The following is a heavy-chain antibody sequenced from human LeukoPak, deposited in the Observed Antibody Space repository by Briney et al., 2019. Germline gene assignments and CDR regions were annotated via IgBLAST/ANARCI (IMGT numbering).Heavy chain of an antibody. Sequence: SETLSLTCAVYGGSFSGYYWSWIRQPPGKGLEWIGEINHSGSTNYNPSLKSRVTISVDTSKNQFSLKLSSVTAADTAVYYCARVGYCSGGRCSDVWGKGTTVTVSS. J-gene: IGHJ6*04. CDR1: GGSFSGYY. CDR2: INHSGST. CDR3: ARVGYCSGGRCSDV. V-gene: IGHV4-34*01. D-gene: IGHD2-15*01.